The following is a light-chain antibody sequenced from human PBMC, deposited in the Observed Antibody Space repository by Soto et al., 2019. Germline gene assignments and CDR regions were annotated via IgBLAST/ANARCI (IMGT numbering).Light chain of an antibody. CDR1: QILLHLNGNKY. CDR3: MQELQNTVT. CDR2: LGS. V-gene: IGKV2-28*01. J-gene: IGKJ5*01. Sequence: DIVMTQSPLSLAVTPGGPSSISCRSSQILLHLNGNKYLDWYLQKPGQSPQXLIYLGSNRASGVPDRFSGIGSGTDFTLKISRVEPEDFGMYYGMQELQNTVTFCQGTRLEIK.